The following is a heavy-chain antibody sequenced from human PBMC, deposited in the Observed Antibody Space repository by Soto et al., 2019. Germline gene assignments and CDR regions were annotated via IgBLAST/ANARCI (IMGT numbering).Heavy chain of an antibody. Sequence: GGSLRLSCSASGFTFSGYVINWIRQAPGKGLEWVSFISGSSSYTNYADSVKGRFTISRDNAKNSLYLQMNSLRAEDTAVYYCARSITDYYDSSGYYDDYWGQGTLVTVSS. D-gene: IGHD3-22*01. V-gene: IGHV3-11*03. CDR1: GFTFSGYV. J-gene: IGHJ4*02. CDR3: ARSITDYYDSSGYYDDY. CDR2: ISGSSSYT.